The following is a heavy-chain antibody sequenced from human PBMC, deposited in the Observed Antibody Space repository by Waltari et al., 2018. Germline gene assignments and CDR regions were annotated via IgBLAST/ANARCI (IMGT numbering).Heavy chain of an antibody. CDR2: ISWNSGSI. CDR1: GFTFDDYA. D-gene: IGHD5-18*01. V-gene: IGHV3-9*03. Sequence: EVQLVESGGGLVQPGRSLRLSCAASGFTFDDYAMHWVRQAPGKGLEWVSGISWNSGSIGYADSVKGRFTISRDNDKNSLYLQMNSLRAEDMALYYCATSRGYSYGLEAWGQGTLVTVSS. J-gene: IGHJ5*02. CDR3: ATSRGYSYGLEA.